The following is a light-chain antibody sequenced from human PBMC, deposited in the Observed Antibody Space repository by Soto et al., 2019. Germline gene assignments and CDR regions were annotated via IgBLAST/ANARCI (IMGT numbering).Light chain of an antibody. CDR3: QQYNNWPTWT. CDR2: GAS. Sequence: EIVMMQSQATLSVSPGERASLACRAIQDININLSWYQQKLGQAPRLLIYGASTRATATPARFSGSGSGTELPSTISSLPSEDSAVYYCQQYNNWPTWTFRQATTVHIQ. V-gene: IGKV3-15*01. CDR1: QDININ. J-gene: IGKJ1*01.